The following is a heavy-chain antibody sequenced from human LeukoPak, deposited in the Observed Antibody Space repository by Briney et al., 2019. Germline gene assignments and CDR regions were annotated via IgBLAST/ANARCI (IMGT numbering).Heavy chain of an antibody. CDR1: GFTFSSCW. CDR2: IKQDGSEK. CDR3: AKVTGPADY. Sequence: GGSLRLSCAASGFTFSSCWMSWVRQAPGKGLEWVANIKQDGSEKYYVDSVKGRFTISRDNAKNSLYLQMNSLRAEDTAVYYCAKVTGPADYWGQGTLVTVSS. V-gene: IGHV3-7*01. J-gene: IGHJ4*02.